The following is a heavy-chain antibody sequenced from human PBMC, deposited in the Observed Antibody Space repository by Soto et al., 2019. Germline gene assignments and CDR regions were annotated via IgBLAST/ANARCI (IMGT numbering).Heavy chain of an antibody. V-gene: IGHV4-34*01. CDR2: INHSGST. Sequence: PSETLSLTCAVYGGSFSGYYWSWVRQPPGKGLEWIGEINHSGSTNYNPSLKSRVTTSVDTSKNQFSLKLSSVTAADTAVYYCARSGYYTLTRYAFDIWGQGSMVTVS. CDR1: GGSFSGYY. D-gene: IGHD3-3*01. CDR3: ARSGYYTLTRYAFDI. J-gene: IGHJ3*02.